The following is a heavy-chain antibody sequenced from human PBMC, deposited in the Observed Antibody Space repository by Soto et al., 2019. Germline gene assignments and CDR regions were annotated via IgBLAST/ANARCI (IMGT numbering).Heavy chain of an antibody. V-gene: IGHV3-23*01. Sequence: LRLSCAASGFTFSSYAMSWVRQAPGKGLEWVSAISGSGGSTYYADSVKGRFTISRDNSKNTLYLQMNSLRAEDTAVYYCAKDQTAVVAATANYGMDVWGQGTTVTVSS. CDR1: GFTFSSYA. D-gene: IGHD2-15*01. CDR3: AKDQTAVVAATANYGMDV. J-gene: IGHJ6*02. CDR2: ISGSGGST.